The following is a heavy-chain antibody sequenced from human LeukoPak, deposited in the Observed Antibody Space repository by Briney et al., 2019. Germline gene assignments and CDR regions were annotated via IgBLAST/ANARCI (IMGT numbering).Heavy chain of an antibody. CDR2: TYYSGST. CDR3: ATGYSYDNYLDY. V-gene: IGHV4-59*01. Sequence: PSETLSLTCTVPGGSISSYYWSWIRQPPGKGLEWIGYTYYSGSTNYNPSLKSRVTISVDTYKNQFSLKLSSVTAADTAVYYCATGYSYDNYLDYWGQGTLVTVSS. CDR1: GGSISSYY. D-gene: IGHD5-18*01. J-gene: IGHJ4*02.